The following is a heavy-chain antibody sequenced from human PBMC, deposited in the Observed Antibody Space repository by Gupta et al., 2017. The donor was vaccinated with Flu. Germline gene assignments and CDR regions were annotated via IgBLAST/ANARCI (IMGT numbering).Heavy chain of an antibody. CDR3: ARASLKYAVTTSWYFDL. D-gene: IGHD4-17*01. V-gene: IGHV3-13*04. CDR1: GFTLRSYV. CDR2: IGTAGDT. J-gene: IGHJ2*01. Sequence: EVQLVESGGGLVQPGGSMRLSCAAPGFTLRSYVMLGVRQATGKGLEWVSAIGTAGDTYYPGSVKGRFTISRENAKNSLYLQMNSLRAGDTAVYYCARASLKYAVTTSWYFDLWGRGTLVTVSS.